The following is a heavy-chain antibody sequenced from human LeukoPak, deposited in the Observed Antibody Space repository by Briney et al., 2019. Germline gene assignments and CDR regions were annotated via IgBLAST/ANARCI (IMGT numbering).Heavy chain of an antibody. CDR3: ARVFSGSGSSGSFDC. J-gene: IGHJ4*02. CDR1: GFTFSNYA. D-gene: IGHD3-3*01. V-gene: IGHV3-33*01. Sequence: VGSLRLSCTASGFTFSNYAMHWVRQAPGKGLEGVAVIWYDASNKYYAESVKGRFTISRDNSKNTLYLQMNSLKAEDTAVYYCARVFSGSGSSGSFDCWGQGTLVTVSS. CDR2: IWYDASNK.